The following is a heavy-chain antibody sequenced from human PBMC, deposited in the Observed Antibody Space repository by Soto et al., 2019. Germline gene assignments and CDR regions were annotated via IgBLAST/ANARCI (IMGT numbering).Heavy chain of an antibody. Sequence: PSETLSLTCAVYGGSFSGHYWSWIRQPPGKGLEWIGSMYYSGTTYSNPSLQSRVTISVDTSNNQFSLKLTSVTAADTSVYYCARHGGKLGITGTMGNFDYWGQGSLVTVSS. J-gene: IGHJ4*02. D-gene: IGHD1-20*01. V-gene: IGHV4-34*01. CDR3: ARHGGKLGITGTMGNFDY. CDR1: GGSFSGHY. CDR2: MYYSGTT.